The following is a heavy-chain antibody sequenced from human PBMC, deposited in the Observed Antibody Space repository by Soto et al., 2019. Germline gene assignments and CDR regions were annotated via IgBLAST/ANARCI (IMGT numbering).Heavy chain of an antibody. CDR2: ISWNSGSI. J-gene: IGHJ4*02. CDR1: GFTFDDYA. CDR3: AISLPGYSSGWYEGFGY. D-gene: IGHD6-19*01. Sequence: GGSLRLSCAASGFTFDDYAMHWVRQAPGKGLEWVSGISWNSGSIGYADSVKGRFTISRDNAKNSLYLQMNSLRAEDTALYYCAISLPGYSSGWYEGFGYWGQGTLVTVSS. V-gene: IGHV3-9*01.